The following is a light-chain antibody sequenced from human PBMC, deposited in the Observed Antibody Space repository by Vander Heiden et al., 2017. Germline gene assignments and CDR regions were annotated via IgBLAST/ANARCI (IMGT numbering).Light chain of an antibody. CDR2: GAS. V-gene: IGKV3-15*01. J-gene: IGKJ2*01. CDR3: QHYNNWPPHT. Sequence: EIVMTQSPATLSVSPGERATLSCRASQSVSSNLAWYQQKPGQAPRLLIYGASTRATGIPARFSGSGYGTEFTLTISSLQSEDFAVYFCQHYNNWPPHTFGQGTKLEIK. CDR1: QSVSSN.